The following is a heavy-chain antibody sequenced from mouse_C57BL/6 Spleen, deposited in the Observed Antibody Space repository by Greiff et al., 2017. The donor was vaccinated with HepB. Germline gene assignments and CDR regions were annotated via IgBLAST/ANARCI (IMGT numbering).Heavy chain of an antibody. Sequence: QVQLKQPGAELVRPGTSVKLSCKASGYTFTSYWMHWVKQRPGQGLEWIGVIDPSDSYTNYNQKFKGKATLTVDTSSSTAYMQLSSLTSEDSAVYYCAREYYGSSYGYFDVWGTGTTVTVSS. J-gene: IGHJ1*03. D-gene: IGHD1-1*01. CDR2: IDPSDSYT. V-gene: IGHV1-59*01. CDR3: AREYYGSSYGYFDV. CDR1: GYTFTSYW.